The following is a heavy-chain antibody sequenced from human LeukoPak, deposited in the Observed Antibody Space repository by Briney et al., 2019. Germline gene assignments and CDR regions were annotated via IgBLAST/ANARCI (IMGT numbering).Heavy chain of an antibody. Sequence: GGTLRLSCAASGFTFSTYGMHWVRQAPGKGLEWVAVIWYDGSNKYYADSVKGRFTISRDNSKNTLYLQMNSLRAEDTAVYYCARFAGYSSSWPLDYWGQGTLVTSST. CDR3: ARFAGYSSSWPLDY. J-gene: IGHJ4*02. CDR1: GFTFSTYG. D-gene: IGHD6-13*01. CDR2: IWYDGSNK. V-gene: IGHV3-33*01.